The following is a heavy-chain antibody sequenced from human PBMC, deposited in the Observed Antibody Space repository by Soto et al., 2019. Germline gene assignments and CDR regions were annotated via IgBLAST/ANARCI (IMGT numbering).Heavy chain of an antibody. Sequence: QVQLQESGPGLVKPSETLSLTCTISGGPMSNYYCSWFRQPPGQGLEWIGYMGYDGYTSYNPSLASRGPISLDTSKHQFSLSLRSVTAEATALYYCARQGFGPLQGLVDVWGQGTTVTVSS. CDR3: ARQGFGPLQGLVDV. CDR1: GGPMSNYY. D-gene: IGHD3-10*01. V-gene: IGHV4-59*08. J-gene: IGHJ6*02. CDR2: MGYDGYT.